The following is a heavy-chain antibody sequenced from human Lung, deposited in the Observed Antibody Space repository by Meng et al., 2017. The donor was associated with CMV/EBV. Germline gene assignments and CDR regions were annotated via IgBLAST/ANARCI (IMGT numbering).Heavy chain of an antibody. CDR2: MSASGGST. V-gene: IGHV3-23*01. D-gene: IGHD2-8*01. CDR1: GFTFSSYG. J-gene: IGHJ3*02. Sequence: GGSLRLXCAASGFTFSSYGMSWVRQAPGKGLEWVSTMSASGGSTKYADSVKGRFTISRDNSKNMLYLQMNSLRAEDTAVYYCAKDPSDIVLMDFAIYVFDIXGQGXMVTVSS. CDR3: AKDPSDIVLMDFAIYVFDI.